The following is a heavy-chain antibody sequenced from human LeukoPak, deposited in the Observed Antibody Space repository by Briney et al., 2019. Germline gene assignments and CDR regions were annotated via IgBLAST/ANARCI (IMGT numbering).Heavy chain of an antibody. CDR3: TGPIGYSSSTEY. CDR2: IRSKANSYAK. V-gene: IGHV3-73*01. CDR1: GVTFSGSA. Sequence: GGSLRLSCAASGVTFSGSAMHWVRQASGKGLEWVGRIRSKANSYAKAYAASVKGRFTVSRDDSKNTAYLQMNSLKTEDTAVYYCTGPIGYSSSTEYWGQGTLVTVSS. D-gene: IGHD6-13*01. J-gene: IGHJ4*02.